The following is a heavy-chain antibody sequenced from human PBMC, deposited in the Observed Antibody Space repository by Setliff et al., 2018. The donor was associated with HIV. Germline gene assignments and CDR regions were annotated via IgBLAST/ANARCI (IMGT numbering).Heavy chain of an antibody. CDR3: AGGRYFRDIRDSRFDF. J-gene: IGHJ4*02. V-gene: IGHV4-31*03. D-gene: IGHD3-9*01. Sequence: PSETLSLTCSVSGVSITTDGYYWSWIRHYPGKGLEWIGYMYHSGSTYYSASLASRLIMSLDPSKNQFSLKLNSMTAADTAMYYCAGGRYFRDIRDSRFDFWGQGMLVTVSS. CDR2: MYHSGST. CDR1: GVSITTDGYY.